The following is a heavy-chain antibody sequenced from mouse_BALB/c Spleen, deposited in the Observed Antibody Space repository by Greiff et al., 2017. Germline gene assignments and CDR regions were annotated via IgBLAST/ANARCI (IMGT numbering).Heavy chain of an antibody. J-gene: IGHJ2*01. CDR3: ARNEGLKNYFDY. D-gene: IGHD1-3*01. CDR1: GFSLTSYG. V-gene: IGHV2-2*02. CDR2: IWSGGST. Sequence: VQRVESGPGLVQPSQSLSITCTVSGFSLTSYGVHWVRQSPGKGLEWLGVIWSGGSTDYNAAFISRLSISKDNSKSQVFFKMNSLQANDTAIYYCARNEGLKNYFDYWGQGTTLTVSS.